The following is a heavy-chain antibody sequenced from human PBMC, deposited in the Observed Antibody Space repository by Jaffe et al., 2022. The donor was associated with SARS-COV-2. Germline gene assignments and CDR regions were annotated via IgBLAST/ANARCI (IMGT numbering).Heavy chain of an antibody. J-gene: IGHJ3*02. Sequence: EVQLVESGGGLVKPGGSLRLSCAASGFTFSSYSMNWVRQAPGKGLEWVSSISSSSSYIYYADSVKGRFTISRDNAKNSLYLQMNSLRAEDTAVYYCARGGEGSHAFDIWGQGTMVTVSS. D-gene: IGHD1-26*01. CDR3: ARGGEGSHAFDI. CDR1: GFTFSSYS. CDR2: ISSSSSYI. V-gene: IGHV3-21*01.